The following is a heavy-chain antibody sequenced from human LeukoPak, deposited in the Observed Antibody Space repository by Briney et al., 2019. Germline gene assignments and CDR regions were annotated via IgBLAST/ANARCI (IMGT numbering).Heavy chain of an antibody. CDR3: VRGDDIGKHPTRAYYFDI. Sequence: GGSLRLSCAASRFTFTRHAMSWVRQAPGKGLEWVSTTGLESVHTLCADSVQGRFTVSRDNSRNTLDLQMDNLTVNDTAIYYCVRGDDIGKHPTRAYYFDIWGQGTLVSVSS. J-gene: IGHJ4*02. D-gene: IGHD3-10*01. CDR2: TGLESVHT. V-gene: IGHV3-23*01. CDR1: RFTFTRHA.